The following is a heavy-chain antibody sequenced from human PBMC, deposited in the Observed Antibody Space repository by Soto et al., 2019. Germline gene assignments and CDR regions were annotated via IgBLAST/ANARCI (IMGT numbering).Heavy chain of an antibody. Sequence: QVQLVQSGAEVKKPGASVKDSCKASGYNLTSYDINWVRQATGQVLEWMGWMHPNSGNTGYAQKFPGSVTMTMNTSISTASMELTSLSSEDTAVYYCERAPLITMVRGVVIRGDYGIDLWGQGTPVTVSS. J-gene: IGHJ6*02. CDR3: ERAPLITMVRGVVIRGDYGIDL. V-gene: IGHV1-8*01. D-gene: IGHD3-10*01. CDR1: GYNLTSYD. CDR2: MHPNSGNT.